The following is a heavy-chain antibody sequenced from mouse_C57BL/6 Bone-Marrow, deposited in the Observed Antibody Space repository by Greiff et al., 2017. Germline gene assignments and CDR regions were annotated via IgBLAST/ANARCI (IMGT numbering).Heavy chain of an antibody. Sequence: EVMLVESGGDLVKPGGSLKLSCAVSGFTFSSYGTSWVRLTPFKRLERVATICSGGIYTFSPDSGNGRFTISRNNAKNALYLQMSSLKSEDTAMYYCARSGYGSSSLYYFDYWGQGTTLTVSS. CDR2: ICSGGIYT. CDR1: GFTFSSYG. CDR3: ARSGYGSSSLYYFDY. D-gene: IGHD1-1*01. V-gene: IGHV5-6*02. J-gene: IGHJ2*01.